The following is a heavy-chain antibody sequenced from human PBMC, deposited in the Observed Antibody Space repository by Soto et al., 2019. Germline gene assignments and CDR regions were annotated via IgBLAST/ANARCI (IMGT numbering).Heavy chain of an antibody. V-gene: IGHV3-13*01. CDR1: GFTFSSYD. J-gene: IGHJ4*02. CDR2: IGTAGDT. D-gene: IGHD2-15*01. Sequence: AGGSPRLSCAAPGFTFSSYDMHWVRQATGKGLEWVSAIGTAGDTYYPGSVKGRFTISRENAKNSLYLQMNSLRAGDTAVYYCARGYGYYFDYWGQGTLVTVSS. CDR3: ARGYGYYFDY.